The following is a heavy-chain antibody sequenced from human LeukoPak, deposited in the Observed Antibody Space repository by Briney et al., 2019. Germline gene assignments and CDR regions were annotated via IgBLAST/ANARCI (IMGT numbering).Heavy chain of an antibody. V-gene: IGHV4-59*08. CDR1: GGSISSYY. D-gene: IGHD1-1*01. J-gene: IGHJ4*02. CDR2: IYYSGNT. CDR3: ARINWIYFDY. Sequence: SETLSLTCTVSGGSISSYYWSWVRQPPGKGLEWIGYIYYSGNTNYNPSLTSRLTMSADRSRNQFSLNLNSVTAADTAVYYCARINWIYFDYWGQGILVTVSS.